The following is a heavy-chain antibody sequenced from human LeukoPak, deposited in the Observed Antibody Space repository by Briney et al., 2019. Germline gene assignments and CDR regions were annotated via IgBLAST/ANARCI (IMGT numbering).Heavy chain of an antibody. D-gene: IGHD2/OR15-2a*01. CDR3: ARDGPSTTDAFDI. CDR1: GFIVSSNY. J-gene: IGHJ3*02. V-gene: IGHV3-53*01. Sequence: GGSLRLSCAASGFIVSSNYMSWVRQAPGKGLEWVSVIYSGGSTYYADSVKGRFTISRDNSKNTLYLQMNSLRAEDTAVYYCARDGPSTTDAFDIWGQGTMVTVSS. CDR2: IYSGGST.